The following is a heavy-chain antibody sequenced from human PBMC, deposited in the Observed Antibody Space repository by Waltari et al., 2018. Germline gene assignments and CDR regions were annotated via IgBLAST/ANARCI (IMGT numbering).Heavy chain of an antibody. V-gene: IGHV3-15*01. D-gene: IGHD3-16*02. CDR1: GFTFSNTP. Sequence: EVQLVESGGGLVNPGGSLRLSCAAAGFTFSNTPLDGVRQAPGKGLEWIARIKTQSDGGGATYYAAPVTGRFTVSRDDSKNMLYLQMSSLKTEDTAMYYCTTDQGDSYTFYSFDYWGQGTLVTVSS. CDR2: IKTQSDGGGAT. J-gene: IGHJ4*02. CDR3: TTDQGDSYTFYSFDY.